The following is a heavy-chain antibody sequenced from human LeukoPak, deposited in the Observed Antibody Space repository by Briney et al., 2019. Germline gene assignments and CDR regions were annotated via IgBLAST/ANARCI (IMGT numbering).Heavy chain of an antibody. D-gene: IGHD2-2*01. CDR2: INPNSGGT. J-gene: IGHJ3*02. CDR1: GYTFTGYY. Sequence: ASVKVSCKASGYTFTGYYMHWVRQAPGQGLEWMGRINPNSGGTNYAQKFQGRVTITRNTSISTAYMELSSLRSEDTAVYYCAVGGVPAAHDAFDIWGQGTMVTVSS. V-gene: IGHV1-2*06. CDR3: AVGGVPAAHDAFDI.